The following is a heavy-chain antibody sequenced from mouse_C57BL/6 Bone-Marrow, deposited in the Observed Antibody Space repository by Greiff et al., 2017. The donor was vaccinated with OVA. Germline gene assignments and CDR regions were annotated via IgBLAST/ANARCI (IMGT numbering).Heavy chain of an antibody. V-gene: IGHV2-9-1*01. J-gene: IGHJ2*01. CDR1: GFSLTSYA. CDR3: ARNHDYSNYNFDY. CDR2: IWTGGGT. D-gene: IGHD2-5*01. Sequence: VKLVESGPGLVAPSQSLSITCTVSGFSLTSYAISWVRQPPGKGLEWLGVIWTGGGTNYNSALKSRLSISKDNSKSQVFLKMNSLQTDDTARYYCARNHDYSNYNFDYWGQGTTLTVSS.